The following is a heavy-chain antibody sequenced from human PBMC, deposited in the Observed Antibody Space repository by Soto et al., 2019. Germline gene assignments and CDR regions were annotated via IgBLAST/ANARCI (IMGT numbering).Heavy chain of an antibody. CDR3: ARDRGYDLGGFDS. CDR2: IYYSGST. CDR1: GGSISSGAYY. D-gene: IGHD5-12*01. Sequence: PSETLSLTCTVSGGSISSGAYYWSWIRQHPGKGLEWIGYIYYSGSTHYNPSLKSRLTMSVDTSNNQFSLRLSSVTAADTAVYYCARDRGYDLGGFDSWGQGTLVTVSS. V-gene: IGHV4-31*03. J-gene: IGHJ4*02.